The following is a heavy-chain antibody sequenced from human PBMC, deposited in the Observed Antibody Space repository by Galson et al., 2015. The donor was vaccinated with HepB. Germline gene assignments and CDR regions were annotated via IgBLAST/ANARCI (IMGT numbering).Heavy chain of an antibody. CDR2: IDAGNGNT. CDR1: GYTFTSYA. J-gene: IGHJ5*02. V-gene: IGHV1-3*01. CDR3: ARGGYSGSLNWFDP. Sequence: SVKVSCKASGYTFTSYAVHWVRQAPGQRLEWMGWIDAGNGNTKYSQKFQGRVTITRDTSASTAYMELSSLRSEDTAGYYCARGGYSGSLNWFDPWGQGTLVTVSS. D-gene: IGHD1-26*01.